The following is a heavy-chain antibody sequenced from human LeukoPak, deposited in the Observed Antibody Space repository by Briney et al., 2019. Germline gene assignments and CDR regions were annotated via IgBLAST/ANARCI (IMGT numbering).Heavy chain of an antibody. J-gene: IGHJ2*01. CDR1: GGSFSGYY. V-gene: IGHV4-34*01. Sequence: KPSETLSLTCAVYGGSFSGYYWSWIRQPPGKGLEWIGEINHSGSTNYNPSLKSRVTISVDTSKNQFSLKLSSVTASDTAVYYCARHARYFDLWGRGALVTVSS. CDR3: ARHARYFDL. CDR2: INHSGST.